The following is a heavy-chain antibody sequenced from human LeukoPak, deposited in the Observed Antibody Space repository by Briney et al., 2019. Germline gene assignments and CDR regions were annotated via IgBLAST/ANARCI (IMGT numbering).Heavy chain of an antibody. Sequence: SETLSLTCAVYGGSFSSYYWNWIRQPPGKGLEWIGEIYLSGSTRYNPSLRSRVTISVDTSKNQFSLTLSSVYYCARGRGGMLRGLTLNYFYYGMDVWGQGTTVTVSS. J-gene: IGHJ6*02. CDR2: IYLSGST. D-gene: IGHD3-10*01. CDR3: LRGLTLNYFYYGMDV. V-gene: IGHV4-34*01. CDR1: GGSFSSYY.